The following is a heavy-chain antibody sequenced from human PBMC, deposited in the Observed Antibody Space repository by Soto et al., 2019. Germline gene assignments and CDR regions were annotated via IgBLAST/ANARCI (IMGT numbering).Heavy chain of an antibody. D-gene: IGHD3-22*01. V-gene: IGHV3-15*07. CDR1: GFTFSNAW. CDR2: IKSKTDGGTT. Sequence: VQLVESGGGLVQPGGSLRLSCAASGFTFSNAWMNWVRQAPGKGLEWVGRIKSKTDGGTTDYAAPVKGRFTISRDDSKNTLYLQMNSLKTEDTAVYYCTTDLVRDYYDSNVWGQGTTVTVSS. CDR3: TTDLVRDYYDSNV. J-gene: IGHJ6*02.